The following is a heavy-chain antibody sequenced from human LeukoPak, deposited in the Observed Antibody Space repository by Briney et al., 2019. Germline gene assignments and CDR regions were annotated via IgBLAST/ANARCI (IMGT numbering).Heavy chain of an antibody. CDR1: GFTFSSYS. V-gene: IGHV3-48*01. CDR3: ARLVQSRGGIYYYYYYMDV. D-gene: IGHD3-10*01. CDR2: ISSSSSTI. Sequence: PGGSLRLSCAASGFTFSSYSMNWVRQAPGKGLEWVSYISSSSSTIYYADSVKGRFTISRDNAKNSLYLQMNSLRAEDTAVYYCARLVQSRGGIYYYYYYMDVWGKGTTVTISS. J-gene: IGHJ6*03.